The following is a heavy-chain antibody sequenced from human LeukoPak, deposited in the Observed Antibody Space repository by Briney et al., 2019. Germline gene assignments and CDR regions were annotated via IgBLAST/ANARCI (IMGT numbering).Heavy chain of an antibody. J-gene: IGHJ4*02. D-gene: IGHD5-18*01. CDR1: GFTFSSYA. CDR3: AKGGDTRMVTDC. CDR2: ISGSGGST. Sequence: GGSLRLSCAASGFTFSSYAMSWVRQTPGKGLEWVSGISGSGGSTYYADSVKGRFTISRDNSKNTLYLQMNSLRAEDTAVYYCAKGGDTRMVTDCWGQGTLVTVSS. V-gene: IGHV3-23*01.